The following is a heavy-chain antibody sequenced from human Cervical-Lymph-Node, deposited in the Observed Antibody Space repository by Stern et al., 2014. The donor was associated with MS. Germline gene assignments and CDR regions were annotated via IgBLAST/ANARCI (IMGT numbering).Heavy chain of an antibody. D-gene: IGHD6-19*01. J-gene: IGHJ4*02. CDR3: ARSPHTGSGWLYYFDY. Sequence: QLQLKESGPRLVKPSETLSLTCSVSGGSISTYRWNWIRQSPGKGLEWIGYSCYDGSTNYNFSLKSRVIISVDRSGNQYSLKLSSVTAADTAVYYCARSPHTGSGWLYYFDYWGQGALVTVSS. CDR2: SCYDGST. CDR1: GGSISTYR. V-gene: IGHV4-59*01.